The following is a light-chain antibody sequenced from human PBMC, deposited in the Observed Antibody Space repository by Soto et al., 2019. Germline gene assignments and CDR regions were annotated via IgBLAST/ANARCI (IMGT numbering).Light chain of an antibody. CDR2: DAS. Sequence: EIVLTQSPPTLSLSPGERATPSCRASQSVSSYLAWYQQKPGQAPRLLIYDASNRATGIPARFSGSGSGTDFTLTISSLEPEDFAVYYCQQRSNWPPITFGQGTRLEL. V-gene: IGKV3-11*01. J-gene: IGKJ5*01. CDR1: QSVSSY. CDR3: QQRSNWPPIT.